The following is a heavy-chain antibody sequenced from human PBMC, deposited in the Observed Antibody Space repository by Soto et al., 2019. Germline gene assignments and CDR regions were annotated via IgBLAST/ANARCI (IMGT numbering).Heavy chain of an antibody. CDR3: ASQFGEYPWDD. CDR2: ISYDGNNA. CDR1: GLRFTSYS. D-gene: IGHD3-10*01. J-gene: IGHJ4*02. Sequence: QVQLVESGGGVVQPGRPLRLSCAASGLRFTSYSMHWVRQAPGKGLEWVAVISYDGNNAYYADSVKGRFTVSRDNSKNTLYLQMNSLTIEDTAVYYCASQFGEYPWDDWGQGTLVTVSS. V-gene: IGHV3-30-3*01.